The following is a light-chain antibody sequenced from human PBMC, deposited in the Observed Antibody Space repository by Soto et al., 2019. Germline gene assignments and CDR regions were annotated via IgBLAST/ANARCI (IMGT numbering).Light chain of an antibody. CDR2: GAS. Sequence: EIVMTQSPATLSVSPGQRATLSCRASQSVTSNLAWYQQRPGQAPRLLIYGASTRATGIPARFSGSGSGTDFTLTISSLQSEDFAVYYCHQYNKWPEVFGQGTRVESK. CDR3: HQYNKWPEV. CDR1: QSVTSN. V-gene: IGKV3-15*01. J-gene: IGKJ1*01.